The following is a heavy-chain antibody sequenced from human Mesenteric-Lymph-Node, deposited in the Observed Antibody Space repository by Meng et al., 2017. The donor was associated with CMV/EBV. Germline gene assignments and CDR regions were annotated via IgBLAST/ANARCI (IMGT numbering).Heavy chain of an antibody. CDR1: GFTFDDYA. Sequence: GESLKISCAASGFTFDDYAMHWVRQAPGKGLEWVSAISGSGGSTYYADSVKGRFTISRDNSKNTLYLQMNSLRAEDTAVYYCAREQKTMVTDAGLGYFRVDPWGQGALVTVSS. CDR2: ISGSGGST. CDR3: AREQKTMVTDAGLGYFRVDP. V-gene: IGHV3-23*01. J-gene: IGHJ5*02. D-gene: IGHD2/OR15-2a*01.